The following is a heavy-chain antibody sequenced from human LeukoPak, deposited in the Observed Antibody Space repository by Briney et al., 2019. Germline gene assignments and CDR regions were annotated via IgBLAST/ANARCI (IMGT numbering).Heavy chain of an antibody. CDR3: ARHYDSSAYWYYFDY. CDR2: IYNSGST. CDR1: GGSISSYS. J-gene: IGHJ4*01. Sequence: SETLSLTCTVSGGSISSYSWSWIRQPPGKGLEWIGYIYNSGSTNYNPSLKSRVTISVDTSKNQFSLKLSSVTAADTAVYYCARHYDSSAYWYYFDYWGQEPWSPSPQ. V-gene: IGHV4-59*08. D-gene: IGHD3-22*01.